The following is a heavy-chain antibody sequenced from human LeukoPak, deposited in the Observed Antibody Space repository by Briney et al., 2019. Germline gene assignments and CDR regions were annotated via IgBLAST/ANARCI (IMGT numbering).Heavy chain of an antibody. D-gene: IGHD6-19*01. V-gene: IGHV3-23*01. CDR1: GFTFSTSW. CDR2: IGGSGDKT. CDR3: VRRGDASSGWGDHDY. J-gene: IGHJ4*02. Sequence: GGSLRLSCAASGFTFSTSWMHWVRQASGKGLEWVSPIGGSGDKTFYADSVKGRFTISRDNSKNMLHLQMSSLTGEDTALYYCVRRGDASSGWGDHDYWGQGALVTVSS.